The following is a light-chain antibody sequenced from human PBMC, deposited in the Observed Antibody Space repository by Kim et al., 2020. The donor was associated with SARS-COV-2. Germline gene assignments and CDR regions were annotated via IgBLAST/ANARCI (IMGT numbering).Light chain of an antibody. CDR1: QNINTH. Sequence: DIQMTQSPSSLAASVGDRVTIACRASQNINTHLNWYQQKPGRAPKLLIYAASTLQSGVPSRFSGSGSGTDFTLTISSLQPEDFAIYYCQQTYITPFTFGPGTKVDIK. V-gene: IGKV1-39*01. J-gene: IGKJ3*01. CDR3: QQTYITPFT. CDR2: AAS.